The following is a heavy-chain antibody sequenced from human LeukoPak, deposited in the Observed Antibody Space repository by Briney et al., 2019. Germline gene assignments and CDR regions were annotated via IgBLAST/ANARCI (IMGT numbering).Heavy chain of an antibody. CDR1: GFTFSSYS. CDR3: ARVLELYDSSGYCDY. Sequence: PGGSLRLSCAASGFTFSSYSMNWVRQAPGKGLEWVSSISSSSSYIYYADSVKGRFTISRDNAKNSLYLQMNSLRAEGTAVYYCARVLELYDSSGYCDYWGQGTLVTVSS. J-gene: IGHJ4*02. D-gene: IGHD3-22*01. V-gene: IGHV3-21*01. CDR2: ISSSSSYI.